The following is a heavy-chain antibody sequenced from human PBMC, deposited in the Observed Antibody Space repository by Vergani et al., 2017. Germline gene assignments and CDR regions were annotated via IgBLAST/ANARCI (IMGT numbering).Heavy chain of an antibody. CDR2: ISSSSSYI. D-gene: IGHD3-22*01. CDR3: ARSSTYYDSSGYYFYYFDY. V-gene: IGHV3-21*01. J-gene: IGHJ4*02. CDR1: GFTFSSYS. Sequence: EVQLVESGGGLVKPGGSLRLSCAASGFTFSSYSMNWVRQAPGKGLEWVSSISSSSSYIYYADSVKGRFTISRDNAKNSLYLQMNSLRAEDTAVYYCARSSTYYDSSGYYFYYFDYGGQGTLVTVSS.